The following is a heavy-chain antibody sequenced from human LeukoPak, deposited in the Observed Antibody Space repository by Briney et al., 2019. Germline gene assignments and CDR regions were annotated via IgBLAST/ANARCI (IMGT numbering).Heavy chain of an antibody. D-gene: IGHD3-22*01. CDR1: GFRFRLHS. CDR2: VSGGADNS. Sequence: GGSLRLSCGSSGFRFRLHSMTWVRQAAGKGLEWVSSVSGGADNSYYADSVKGRFTVSRDYSKNTLYLQMNSLRAEDTAVYYCARDYDYDSSGYSSDWGQGTLVTVSS. J-gene: IGHJ4*02. V-gene: IGHV3-23*01. CDR3: ARDYDYDSSGYSSD.